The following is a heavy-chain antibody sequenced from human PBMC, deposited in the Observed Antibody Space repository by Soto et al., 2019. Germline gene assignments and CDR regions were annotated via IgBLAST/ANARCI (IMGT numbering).Heavy chain of an antibody. J-gene: IGHJ5*02. Sequence: SQTLSLTCAISGDSVSSNSAAWNWIRQSPSRGLEWLGRTYYRSKWYNDYAVSVKSRITINPDTSKNQFSLQLNSVTPEDTAVCYCAREDIAVAGMRHFGQYNWFAPWGQGTLVTVSS. V-gene: IGHV6-1*01. CDR1: GDSVSSNSAA. D-gene: IGHD6-19*01. CDR2: TYYRSKWYN. CDR3: AREDIAVAGMRHFGQYNWFAP.